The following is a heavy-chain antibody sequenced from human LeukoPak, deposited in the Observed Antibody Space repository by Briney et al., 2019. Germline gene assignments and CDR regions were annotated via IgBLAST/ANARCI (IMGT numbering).Heavy chain of an antibody. D-gene: IGHD2-2*01. Sequence: ASVKVSCKASGYTFTSYGISWVRQAPGQGLEWMGWISAYNGNTNYAQKLQGRVTMTTDTSTSTAYMELRSLRSDDTAVYYRARIVVVPAAIQSNYYYYMDVWGKGTTVTVSS. V-gene: IGHV1-18*01. CDR2: ISAYNGNT. CDR1: GYTFTSYG. J-gene: IGHJ6*03. CDR3: ARIVVVPAAIQSNYYYYMDV.